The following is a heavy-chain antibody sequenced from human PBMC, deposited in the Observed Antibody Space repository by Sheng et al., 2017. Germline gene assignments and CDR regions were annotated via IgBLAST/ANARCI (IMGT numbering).Heavy chain of an antibody. CDR2: IYWDDDK. CDR1: GFSLSTSGVG. CDR3: AHTRILGYDYIWGSYRLSAPDY. D-gene: IGHD3-16*02. V-gene: IGHV2-5*02. J-gene: IGHJ4*02. Sequence: QITLKESGPTLVKPTQTLTLTCTFSGFSLSTSGVGVGWIRQPPGKALEWLALIYWDDDKRYSPSLKSRLTITKDTSKNQVVLTMTNMDPVDTATYYCAHTRILGYDYIWGSYRLSAPDYWGRGNRGHRLL.